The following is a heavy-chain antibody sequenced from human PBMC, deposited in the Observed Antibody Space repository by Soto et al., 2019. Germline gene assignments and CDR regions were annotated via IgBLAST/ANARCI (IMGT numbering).Heavy chain of an antibody. Sequence: GGSLRLSCAASGFTFSSYAMHWVRQAPGKGLEWVAVISYDGSNKYYADSVKGRFTISRDNSKNTLYLQMNSLRAEDTAVYYCGSTVTPLSPFDYWGQGTLVTVSS. CDR3: GSTVTPLSPFDY. J-gene: IGHJ4*02. V-gene: IGHV3-30-3*01. D-gene: IGHD4-17*01. CDR1: GFTFSSYA. CDR2: ISYDGSNK.